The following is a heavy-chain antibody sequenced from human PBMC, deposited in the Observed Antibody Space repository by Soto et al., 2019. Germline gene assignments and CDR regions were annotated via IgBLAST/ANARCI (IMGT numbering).Heavy chain of an antibody. CDR3: ATNDRTDIVATIDY. Sequence: GGSLRLSCAASGFTFSSYGMHWVRQAPGKGLEWVAVISYDGSNKYYADSVKGRFTISRDNSKNTLYLQMNSLRAEDTAVYYCATNDRTDIVATIDYWGQGTLVTVSS. D-gene: IGHD5-12*01. CDR2: ISYDGSNK. J-gene: IGHJ4*02. CDR1: GFTFSSYG. V-gene: IGHV3-30*03.